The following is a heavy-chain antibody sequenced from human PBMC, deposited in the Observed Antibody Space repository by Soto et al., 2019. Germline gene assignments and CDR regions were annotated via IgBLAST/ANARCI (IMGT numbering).Heavy chain of an antibody. J-gene: IGHJ4*02. D-gene: IGHD5-18*01. CDR1: GGTFSRYP. CDR2: IIPIFGTA. CDR3: ARDVDTAIRY. Sequence: GASVKVSWKGAGGTFSRYPISWVRQAPGQGLEWMGGIIPIFGTANYAQKFQGRVTITADESTSTAYMELSSLRSEDTAVYYCARDVDTAIRYWGQGTLVTVSS. V-gene: IGHV1-69*13.